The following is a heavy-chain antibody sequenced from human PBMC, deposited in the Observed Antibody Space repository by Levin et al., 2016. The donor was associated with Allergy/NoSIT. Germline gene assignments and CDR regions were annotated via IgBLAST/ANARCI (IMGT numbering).Heavy chain of an antibody. V-gene: IGHV4-30-4*01. CDR3: ARGYYDGSAYYGSGE. CDR1: GGSINTGDFY. CDR2: IFYNGGT. D-gene: IGHD3-22*01. J-gene: IGHJ4*02. Sequence: SETLSLTCTVSGGSINTGDFYWSWIRQPPGKGLEWIGYIFYNGGTYYNPSLKTRITISIDTSKNQFSLKLSSVTAADTAVYYCARGYYDGSAYYGSGEWGQGTLVTVSS.